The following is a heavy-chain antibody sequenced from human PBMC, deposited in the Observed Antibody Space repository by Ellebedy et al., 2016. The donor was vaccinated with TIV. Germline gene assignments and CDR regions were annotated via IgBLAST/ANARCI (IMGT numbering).Heavy chain of an antibody. D-gene: IGHD6-13*01. Sequence: SETLSLXXNLSGGPLSTYYWSWIRQPPGKGLEWIGYVHYSGSTNYNPSLKSRVTMSTDTSKNQFSLRLTSVTAADTAVYFCARDLYDSTWSKGFDFWGPGSLVTVSS. J-gene: IGHJ4*02. CDR2: VHYSGST. CDR1: GGPLSTYY. CDR3: ARDLYDSTWSKGFDF. V-gene: IGHV4-59*13.